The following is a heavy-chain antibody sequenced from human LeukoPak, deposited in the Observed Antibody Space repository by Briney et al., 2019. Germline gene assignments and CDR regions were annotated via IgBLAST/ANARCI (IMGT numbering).Heavy chain of an antibody. Sequence: GTFSSYAISWVRQAPGQGLEWMGGIIPIFGTANYAQKFQGRVTITADESTSTAYMELSSLRSGDTAVYYCARGPAYSSGWYGDYYYYMDVWGKGTTVTVSS. CDR3: ARGPAYSSGWYGDYYYYMDV. V-gene: IGHV1-69*01. CDR2: IIPIFGTA. D-gene: IGHD6-19*01. CDR1: GTFSSYA. J-gene: IGHJ6*03.